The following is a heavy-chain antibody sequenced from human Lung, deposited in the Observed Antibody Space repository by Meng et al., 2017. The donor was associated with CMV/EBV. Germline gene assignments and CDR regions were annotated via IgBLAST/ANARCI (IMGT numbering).Heavy chain of an antibody. CDR2: ILHSGTT. J-gene: IGHJ4*02. CDR3: ARVEGNTGPAYYFDY. CDR1: GFSIRPGYY. V-gene: IGHV4-38-2*02. D-gene: IGHD1-14*01. Sequence: SETLSLTCSVSGFSIRPGYYWAWVRQPPGKGLEWIGSILHSGTTYYKPSLKSRVTVSVDTSSSQFFLRLSSVTGTDTAVYYCARVEGNTGPAYYFDYWGRGTXVTVSS.